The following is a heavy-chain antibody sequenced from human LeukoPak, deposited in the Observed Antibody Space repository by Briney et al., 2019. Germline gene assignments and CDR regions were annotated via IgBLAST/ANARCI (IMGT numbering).Heavy chain of an antibody. D-gene: IGHD3-22*01. CDR2: ISGSGGST. J-gene: IGHJ4*02. CDR3: AKSSYYDASGYYREYYFDY. Sequence: GGSLRLSCAASRYTFSSYGMSWVRQAPGKGLEWVSSISGSGGSTYYADSVKGRFTISRDNSKNTLYLQMNSLRDEDTAVYYCAKSSYYDASGYYREYYFDYWGQGTLVTVSS. V-gene: IGHV3-23*01. CDR1: RYTFSSYG.